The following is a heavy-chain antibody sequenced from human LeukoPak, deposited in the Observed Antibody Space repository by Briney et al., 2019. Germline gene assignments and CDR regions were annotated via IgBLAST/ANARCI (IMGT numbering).Heavy chain of an antibody. CDR3: AREGAIFGVVLYGMDV. CDR2: ISSSSSYI. V-gene: IGHV3-21*01. Sequence: GGSLRLSCAASGFTFDDYAMNWVRQAPGKGLEWVSSISSSSSYIYYADSVKGRFTISRDNAKNSLYLQMNSLRAEDTAVYYCAREGAIFGVVLYGMDVWGQGTTVTVSS. D-gene: IGHD3-3*01. J-gene: IGHJ6*02. CDR1: GFTFDDYA.